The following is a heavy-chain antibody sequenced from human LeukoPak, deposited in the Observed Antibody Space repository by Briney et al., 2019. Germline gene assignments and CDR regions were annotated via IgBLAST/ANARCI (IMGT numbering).Heavy chain of an antibody. CDR3: ARDLGIAAAKSDY. CDR1: GFTFSIYS. Sequence: GGSLRLSCAASGFTFSIYSMNLVRQAPGKGLEWVSSISSSSSYIYYADSVKGRFTISRDNAKNSLYLQMNSLRAEDTAVYYCARDLGIAAAKSDYWGQGTLVTVSS. CDR2: ISSSSSYI. V-gene: IGHV3-21*01. J-gene: IGHJ4*02. D-gene: IGHD6-13*01.